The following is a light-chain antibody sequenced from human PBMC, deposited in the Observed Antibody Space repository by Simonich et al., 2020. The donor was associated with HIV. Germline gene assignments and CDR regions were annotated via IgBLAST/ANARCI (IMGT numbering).Light chain of an antibody. J-gene: IGLJ3*02. CDR3: SSYTSSSTWV. CDR1: SSDVGGYNY. Sequence: QSALTQPASVSGSPGQSITISCTGTSSDVGGYNYVSWYQQHPGKAPKLMIYDVRQRPSGVSNRVSGSKSCNTASLTISGLQAEDEADYYCSSYTSSSTWVFGGGTKLTVL. V-gene: IGLV2-14*01. CDR2: DVR.